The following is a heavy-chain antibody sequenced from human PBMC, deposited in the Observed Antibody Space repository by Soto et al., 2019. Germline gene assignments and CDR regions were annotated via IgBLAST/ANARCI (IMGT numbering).Heavy chain of an antibody. Sequence: SETLSLTGTVAGGSISSDYWSCIRQHPGTGMEWLGYIYYSGSTQCNPSLKSRVTISVATSTHQCSLKLSSVTAADTAVYYSARGKRGYGSFAFDIWGEGIMVTVSS. CDR2: IYYSGST. CDR1: GGSISSDY. V-gene: IGHV4-59*01. CDR3: ARGKRGYGSFAFDI. D-gene: IGHD1-1*01. J-gene: IGHJ3*02.